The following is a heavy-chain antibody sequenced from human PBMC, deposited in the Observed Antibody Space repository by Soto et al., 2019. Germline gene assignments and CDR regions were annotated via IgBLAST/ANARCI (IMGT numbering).Heavy chain of an antibody. D-gene: IGHD5-18*01. CDR1: GGSISSSF. CDR3: ARGHRAMEYYYYYGMDV. CDR2: ISYSGST. V-gene: IGHV4-59*01. J-gene: IGHJ6*02. Sequence: SETLSLTXSVSGGSISSSFWSWIRQPPGKELEWIGYISYSGSTTYNPSLKSRITLSVDTSKNQFSLRVASVTAADTAVYYCARGHRAMEYYYYYGMDVWGQGTTVTVSS.